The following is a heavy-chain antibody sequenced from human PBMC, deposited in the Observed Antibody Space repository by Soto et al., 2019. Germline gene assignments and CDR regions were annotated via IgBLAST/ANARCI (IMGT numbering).Heavy chain of an antibody. J-gene: IGHJ6*02. V-gene: IGHV4-39*02. CDR1: SGSMSSSLNH. D-gene: IGHD2-2*01. CDR3: ANLAGYCSGTSCYGPYAMDV. Sequence: QLQLQEAGPGLVKPSETLSLTCIVSSGSMSSSLNHLGWIRQPPGKGLEWIGNINYSGSTYSNPSLERRLTLSVDMYTNHSSLTLSAVTAADTAVYYCANLAGYCSGTSCYGPYAMDVWGQGTTVTVAS. CDR2: INYSGST.